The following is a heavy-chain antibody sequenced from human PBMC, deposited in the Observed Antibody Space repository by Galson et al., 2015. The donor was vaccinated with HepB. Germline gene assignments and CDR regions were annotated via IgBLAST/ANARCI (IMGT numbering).Heavy chain of an antibody. V-gene: IGHV3-48*01. Sequence: SLRLSCAASGFTFASYSMDWVRQAPGKRLEWIAHISKTAINTYYAESVRGRFTISRDNAKNSLYLQMNSLRSEDTATYYCASLGVALTKFDPWGQGTLVSVSS. CDR1: GFTFASYS. D-gene: IGHD4/OR15-4a*01. CDR2: ISKTAINT. J-gene: IGHJ5*01. CDR3: ASLGVALTKFDP.